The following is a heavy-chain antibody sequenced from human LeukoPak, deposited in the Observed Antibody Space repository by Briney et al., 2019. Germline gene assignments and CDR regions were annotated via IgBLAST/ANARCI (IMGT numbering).Heavy chain of an antibody. CDR2: IYHSGST. D-gene: IGHD3-9*01. Sequence: SETLSLTCADSGGSISSSNWWSWVRQPPGKGLEWIGEIYHSGSTNYNPSLKSRVTISVDKSKNQFSLKLSSVTAADTAVYYCARATLDILTGYYRAPNWFDPWGQGTLVTVSS. J-gene: IGHJ5*02. CDR1: GGSISSSNW. V-gene: IGHV4-4*02. CDR3: ARATLDILTGYYRAPNWFDP.